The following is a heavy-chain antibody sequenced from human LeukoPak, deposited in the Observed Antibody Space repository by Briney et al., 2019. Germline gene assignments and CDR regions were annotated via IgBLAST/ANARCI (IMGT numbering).Heavy chain of an antibody. Sequence: GGSLRLSCAASGFTLSDYYMSWIRQAPGKGLEWVSYISNSGTTIYYADSVKGRFTISRDNAKSSLYLQMNSLRAEDTAMYYCARALAGFSFDPWGQGTLVTVSS. J-gene: IGHJ5*02. CDR2: ISNSGTTI. CDR3: ARALAGFSFDP. D-gene: IGHD3-10*01. V-gene: IGHV3-11*01. CDR1: GFTLSDYY.